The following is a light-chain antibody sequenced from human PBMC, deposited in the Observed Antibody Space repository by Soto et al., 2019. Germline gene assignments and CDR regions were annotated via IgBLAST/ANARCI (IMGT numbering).Light chain of an antibody. V-gene: IGKV4-1*01. CDR3: QQYYGTPFT. CDR2: WAS. J-gene: IGKJ5*01. CDR1: QSVLYLSNSKNY. Sequence: DIVMTQSPDSLAVSLGERATVNCKSSQSVLYLSNSKNYLAWYQHKPGQPPKLLIYWASTRESGVPGRFSGSGSGTDFTLTISSLQAEDVAVYYCQQYYGTPFTFGQGTRLEIK.